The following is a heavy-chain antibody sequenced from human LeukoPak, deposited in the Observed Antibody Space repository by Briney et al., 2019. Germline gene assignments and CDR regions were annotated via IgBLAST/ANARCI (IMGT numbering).Heavy chain of an antibody. Sequence: SETLSLTCAVSGSSISNYYCRWIRQPPGKGLEWLGYIHYSGYTNYNPSLKSRVTISVDTSKNQFSLNLSSVTAADTAVYYCAKHWGSDWYFDLWSRGTLVTVSS. CDR1: GSSISNYY. J-gene: IGHJ2*01. D-gene: IGHD7-27*01. V-gene: IGHV4-59*01. CDR2: IHYSGYT. CDR3: AKHWGSDWYFDL.